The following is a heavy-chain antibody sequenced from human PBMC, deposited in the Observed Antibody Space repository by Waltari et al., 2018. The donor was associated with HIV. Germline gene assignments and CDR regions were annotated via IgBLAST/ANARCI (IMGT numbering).Heavy chain of an antibody. CDR2: ISYDGSNK. CDR1: GFTFSSHV. J-gene: IGHJ6*02. V-gene: IGHV3-30*18. D-gene: IGHD5-18*01. Sequence: QVQLVESGGGVVQPGRPLRLSGAASGFTFSSHVMHWVRQAPGKGLEWVAVISYDGSNKYYADSVKGRFTISRDNSKNTLYLQMNSLRAEDTAVYYCAKPAAMASYGMDVWGQGTTVTVSS. CDR3: AKPAAMASYGMDV.